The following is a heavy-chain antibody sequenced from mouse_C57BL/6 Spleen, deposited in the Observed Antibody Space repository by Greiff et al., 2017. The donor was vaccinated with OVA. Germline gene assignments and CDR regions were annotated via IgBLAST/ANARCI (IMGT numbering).Heavy chain of an antibody. V-gene: IGHV1-80*01. D-gene: IGHD3-1*01. J-gene: IGHJ2*01. CDR1: GYAFSSYS. Sequence: VQLQQSGAELVKPGASVKISCKASGYAFSSYSMNWVKQRPGKGLEWIGQIYPGDGDTNYNGKFKGKATLTADKSSSTAYMQLSSLTSEDSAVYFCARGGYYFDYWGQGTTLTVSS. CDR3: ARGGYYFDY. CDR2: IYPGDGDT.